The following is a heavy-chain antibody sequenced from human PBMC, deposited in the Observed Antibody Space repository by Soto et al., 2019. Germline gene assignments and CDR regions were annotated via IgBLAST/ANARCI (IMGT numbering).Heavy chain of an antibody. CDR1: GFTFSSHG. CDR3: ARDGGAGTTEEDAFDI. V-gene: IGHV3-33*01. D-gene: IGHD1-1*01. Sequence: QVQLVESGGGVVQPGRSLRLSCAASGFTFSSHGMQWVRQAPGKGLGWGAVIWYDGSNKYYADSVKGRFTISRDNSKNTLYLQMNSLRAEDTAVYYCARDGGAGTTEEDAFDIWGQGTMVTVSS. J-gene: IGHJ3*02. CDR2: IWYDGSNK.